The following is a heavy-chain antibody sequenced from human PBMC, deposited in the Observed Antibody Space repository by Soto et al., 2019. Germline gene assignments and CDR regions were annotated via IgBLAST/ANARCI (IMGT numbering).Heavy chain of an antibody. Sequence: GASVKVSCKASGDTRTDFSMHWVRQAPGQRPEWMGWLSVGNGDTKYSQKFQGRVTITRDTSARTAYMELSNLRSEDTAVHYCATSEGDCGGGSCYNYFYYYGMDVWGQGTTVTVSS. CDR2: LSVGNGDT. D-gene: IGHD2-15*01. CDR3: ATSEGDCGGGSCYNYFYYYGMDV. CDR1: GDTRTDFS. J-gene: IGHJ6*02. V-gene: IGHV1-3*01.